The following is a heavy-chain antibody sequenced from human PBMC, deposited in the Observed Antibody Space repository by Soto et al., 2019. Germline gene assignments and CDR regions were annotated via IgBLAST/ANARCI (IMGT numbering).Heavy chain of an antibody. Sequence: EVQLVESGGDLVQPGGSLRLSCAASGFNFSSYDFHWVRQATGKGLEWVSGIGTAGDTYYAGSVKGRFIMSRENAKNSLYLQMNSLRAGDTAVYYCTRGADGFDYWGQGTLVTVSS. V-gene: IGHV3-13*01. CDR1: GFNFSSYD. D-gene: IGHD3-16*01. CDR2: IGTAGDT. J-gene: IGHJ4*02. CDR3: TRGADGFDY.